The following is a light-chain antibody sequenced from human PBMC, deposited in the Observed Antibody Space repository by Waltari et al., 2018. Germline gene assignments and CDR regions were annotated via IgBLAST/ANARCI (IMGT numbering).Light chain of an antibody. V-gene: IGLV3-1*01. CDR3: QAWESSTADVV. CDR2: EDT. J-gene: IGLJ2*01. CDR1: RLGQKY. Sequence: SYELTQPPSVSVSPGQTATTTCSGDRLGQKYTNWYQQKPGQSPLLVMYEDTKRPPGIPERFPGSNSGNTATLTISGTHGLDEADYYCQAWESSTADVVFGGGTKLTVL.